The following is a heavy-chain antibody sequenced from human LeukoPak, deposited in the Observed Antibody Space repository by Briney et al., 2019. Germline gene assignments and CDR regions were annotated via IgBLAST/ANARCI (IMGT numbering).Heavy chain of an antibody. V-gene: IGHV1-18*01. J-gene: IGHJ4*02. CDR2: MSAYNGNT. CDR3: ARSYCSGGSCYSDFDY. D-gene: IGHD2-15*01. Sequence: ASVKVSCKASGYTFTSYGISWVRQAPGQGLEWMGWMSAYNGNTNYVQKIQGRVTMTTDTSTSTAYMELRSLRSDDTAVYYCARSYCSGGSCYSDFDYWGQGTLVTVSS. CDR1: GYTFTSYG.